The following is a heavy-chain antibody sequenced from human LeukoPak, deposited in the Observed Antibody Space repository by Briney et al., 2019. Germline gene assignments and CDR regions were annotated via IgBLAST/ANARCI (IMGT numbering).Heavy chain of an antibody. CDR3: ARSDGSGYYYSWFDP. J-gene: IGHJ5*02. CDR2: IYTSGST. CDR1: GGAISSYY. Sequence: SETLSLTCTVSGGAISSYYWSWIRQPAGKGLEWIGRIYTSGSTNYNPSLKSRVTMSVDTSKNQFSLKLSSVTAADTAVYYCARSDGSGYYYSWFDPWGQGTLVTVSS. V-gene: IGHV4-4*07. D-gene: IGHD3-22*01.